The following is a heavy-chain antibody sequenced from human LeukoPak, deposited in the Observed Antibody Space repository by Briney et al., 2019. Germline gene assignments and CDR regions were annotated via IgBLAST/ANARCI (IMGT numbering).Heavy chain of an antibody. CDR3: ARGRTADYYQYYMDV. Sequence: SQTLSLTCIVSGGSVSSGSYYWTWIRQTAGQGLEWIGRIYISGTTNYNSSLNSRVTISLDKSKNQFSLELTSVSAADTAVYYCARGRTADYYQYYMDVWGKGTTVTVSS. CDR1: GGSVSSGSYY. D-gene: IGHD5-18*01. CDR2: IYISGTT. V-gene: IGHV4-61*02. J-gene: IGHJ6*03.